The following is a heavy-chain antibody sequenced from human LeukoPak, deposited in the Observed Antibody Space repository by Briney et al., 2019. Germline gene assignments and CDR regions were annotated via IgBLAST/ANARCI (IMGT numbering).Heavy chain of an antibody. CDR1: GFTFSSYW. Sequence: PGGSLRLSCAASGFTFSSYWMHWVRQAPGKGLVWVSRISSDGRTTSYADSVKGRFTISRDNAKNTLYLQMSSLRAEDTAVYYCARRGGSYNDYWGQGTLVTVSS. J-gene: IGHJ4*02. CDR2: ISSDGRTT. CDR3: ARRGGSYNDY. D-gene: IGHD1-26*01. V-gene: IGHV3-74*01.